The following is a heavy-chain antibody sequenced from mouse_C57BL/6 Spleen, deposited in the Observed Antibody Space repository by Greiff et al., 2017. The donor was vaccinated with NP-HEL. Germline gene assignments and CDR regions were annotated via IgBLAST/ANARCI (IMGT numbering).Heavy chain of an antibody. Sequence: QVQLQQPGTELVKPGASVKLSCKASGYTFTSYWMHWVKQRPGQGLEWIGNINPSNGGTNYNEKFKSKATLTVDKSSSTAYMQLSSLTSEDSAVYYCARCRGAHYGNYEYAMDYWGQGTSVTVSS. CDR1: GYTFTSYW. V-gene: IGHV1-53*01. J-gene: IGHJ4*01. CDR3: ARCRGAHYGNYEYAMDY. D-gene: IGHD2-1*01. CDR2: INPSNGGT.